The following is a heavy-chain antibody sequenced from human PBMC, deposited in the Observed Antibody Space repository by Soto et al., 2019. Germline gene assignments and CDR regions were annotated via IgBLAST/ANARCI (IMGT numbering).Heavy chain of an antibody. CDR3: AADLPDWGAYAFDY. CDR2: IKSKTDGGTT. CDR1: GFTFTNAW. V-gene: IGHV3-15*07. Sequence: EVQLVESGGGLVEPGGSLRLSCEASGFTFTNAWLNWVRQAPGKGLEWVGRIKSKTDGGTTDYAAPVKGRFTVSRDDSENTVYLQMNSLKTEDTAVYYCAADLPDWGAYAFDYWGQGTLVTVSS. J-gene: IGHJ4*02. D-gene: IGHD3-16*01.